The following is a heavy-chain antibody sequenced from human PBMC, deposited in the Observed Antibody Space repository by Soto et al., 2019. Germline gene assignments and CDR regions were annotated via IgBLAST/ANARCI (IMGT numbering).Heavy chain of an antibody. CDR3: ARDNSRISPRLYQH. CDR2: ISPAGTNQ. V-gene: IGHV3-30-3*01. Sequence: PGGSLRLSCVASGFIFSDYAMHWARQAPAKALEWVALISPAGTNQYYADSAKGRFTISRDNSKNTLYLQMNSLRPEDTGLYYCARDNSRISPRLYQHWGHGTLVTVSS. J-gene: IGHJ1*01. CDR1: GFIFSDYA. D-gene: IGHD6-6*01.